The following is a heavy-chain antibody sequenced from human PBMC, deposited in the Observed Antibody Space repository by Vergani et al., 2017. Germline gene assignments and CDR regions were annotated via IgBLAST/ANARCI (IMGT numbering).Heavy chain of an antibody. CDR2: ISYDGSNK. V-gene: IGHV3-30*03. CDR3: ARVVPAAMYYYYYGMDV. CDR1: GFTFSSYG. Sequence: QVQLVESGGGVVQPGRSLRLSCAASGFTFSSYGMHWVRQAPGKGLEWVAVISYDGSNKYYADSVKGRFTISRDNSKNTLYLQMNSLRAEDTAVYYCARVVPAAMYYYYYGMDVWGQGTTVTVSS. J-gene: IGHJ6*02. D-gene: IGHD2-2*01.